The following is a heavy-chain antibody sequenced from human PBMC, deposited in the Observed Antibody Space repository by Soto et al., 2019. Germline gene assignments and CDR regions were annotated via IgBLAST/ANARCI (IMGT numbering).Heavy chain of an antibody. CDR1: GFTFSSYW. CDR3: ARTRPYDNWFYP. V-gene: IGHV3-74*01. J-gene: IGHJ5*02. Sequence: EVQLVESGGGLVQPGGSLRLSCAASGFTFSSYWMHWVRQAPGKGLVWVSRINSEGSSTSYADSVKGRFTISRDNAKNTLYLQMTSLRAEDTAVYYCARTRPYDNWFYPWGKGTRVTVSS. D-gene: IGHD4-17*01. CDR2: INSEGSST.